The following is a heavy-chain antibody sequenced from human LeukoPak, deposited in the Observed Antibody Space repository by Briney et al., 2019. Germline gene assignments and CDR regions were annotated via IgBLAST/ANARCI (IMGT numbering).Heavy chain of an antibody. J-gene: IGHJ3*02. CDR1: GYTFTGYY. Sequence: GASVKVSCKASGYTFTGYYMHWVRQAPGQGLEWMGWINPNSGGTNYAQKFQGRVTMTRDTSISTAYMELSRLRSDDTAVYYCATLSFGSGGERDAFDIWGQGTMVTVSS. V-gene: IGHV1-2*02. CDR3: ATLSFGSGGERDAFDI. CDR2: INPNSGGT. D-gene: IGHD6-19*01.